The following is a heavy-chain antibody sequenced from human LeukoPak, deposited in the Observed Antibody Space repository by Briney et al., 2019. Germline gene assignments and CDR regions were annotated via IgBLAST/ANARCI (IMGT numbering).Heavy chain of an antibody. D-gene: IGHD6-19*01. CDR3: VQTTGWPGFDY. Sequence: PSETLSLICTTSGLPISRFFWNWVRQPPGKGLEWIGNIYDGVPTFFNPSLESRVTISVDTSKGQFSLQLASVTAADTAVYYCVQTTGWPGFDYWGQGILVTVSS. CDR1: GLPISRFF. V-gene: IGHV4-4*09. CDR2: IYDGVPT. J-gene: IGHJ4*02.